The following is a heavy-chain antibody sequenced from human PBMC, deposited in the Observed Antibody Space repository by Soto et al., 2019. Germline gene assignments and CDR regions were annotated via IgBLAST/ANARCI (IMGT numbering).Heavy chain of an antibody. J-gene: IGHJ5*02. Sequence: SVKVSCKASGGTFSSYAISWVRQAPGQGLEWMGGIIPIFGTADYAQKFQGRVTITADESTSTAYMELSSLRSEDTAVYYCAREHSSSWYVGWFDPWGQGTLVTVSS. CDR1: GGTFSSYA. V-gene: IGHV1-69*13. CDR3: AREHSSSWYVGWFDP. CDR2: IIPIFGTA. D-gene: IGHD6-13*01.